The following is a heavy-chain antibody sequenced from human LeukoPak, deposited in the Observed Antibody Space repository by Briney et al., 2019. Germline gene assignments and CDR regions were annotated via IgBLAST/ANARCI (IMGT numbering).Heavy chain of an antibody. CDR1: GFTFSNAW. J-gene: IGHJ4*02. D-gene: IGHD3-10*01. CDR3: TTDSWVRGVLDY. CDR2: IKSKTDGGTT. Sequence: PGGSLRLSCAASGFTFSNAWMSWVRQAPGKGLEWVGRIKSKTDGGTTDYAAPVKGRFTISRDDSKNTLYLQMNSLKTEDTAVYYCTTDSWVRGVLDYWGQGTLVTVSS. V-gene: IGHV3-15*01.